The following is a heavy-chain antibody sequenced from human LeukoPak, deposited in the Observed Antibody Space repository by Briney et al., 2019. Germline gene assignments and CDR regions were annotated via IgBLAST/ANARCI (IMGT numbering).Heavy chain of an antibody. V-gene: IGHV4-59*08. Sequence: KPSETLSLTCTVSGGSISGFHWSWIRQPPGKGLEWIGYIHYSGSTDYNPSLKSRVTISVDTSKNQFSLKLSSVTAADTAVYYCTRHLDYYGSGSYDYWGQGALVTVSS. CDR2: IHYSGST. D-gene: IGHD3-10*01. CDR3: TRHLDYYGSGSYDY. J-gene: IGHJ4*02. CDR1: GGSISGFH.